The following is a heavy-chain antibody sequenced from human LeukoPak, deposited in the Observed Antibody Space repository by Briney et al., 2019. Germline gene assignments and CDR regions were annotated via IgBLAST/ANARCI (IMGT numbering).Heavy chain of an antibody. Sequence: GSLRLSCAASGFSFSTYTMNWVRQAPGKGLDWVSYISSSSSTIYYADSVKGRFTISRDSANNSLYLQMNSLRDEDTAVYYCARARRYRSSWYHDYWGQGSLVTVSS. CDR1: GFSFSTYT. CDR3: ARARRYRSSWYHDY. CDR2: ISSSSSTI. D-gene: IGHD6-13*01. V-gene: IGHV3-48*02. J-gene: IGHJ4*02.